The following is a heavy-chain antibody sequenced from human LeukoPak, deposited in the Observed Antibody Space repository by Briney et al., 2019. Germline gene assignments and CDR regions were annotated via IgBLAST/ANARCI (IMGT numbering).Heavy chain of an antibody. D-gene: IGHD3-10*01. J-gene: IGHJ4*02. CDR3: ARLRVEEAQGVIYFDY. V-gene: IGHV4-39*01. CDR2: IYYSGST. CDR1: GGSISSSSYY. Sequence: PSETLSLTCTVSGGSISSSSYYWGWIRQPPGKGLEWIGSIYYSGSTYYNPSLKSRVTISVDTSKNQFSLKLSSVTAADTAVYYCARLRVEEAQGVIYFDYWGQGTLVTVSS.